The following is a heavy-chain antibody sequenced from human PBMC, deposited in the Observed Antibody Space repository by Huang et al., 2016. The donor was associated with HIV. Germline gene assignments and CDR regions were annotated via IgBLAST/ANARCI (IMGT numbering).Heavy chain of an antibody. CDR2: MSPNTGDK. CDR1: GYTFTNYD. V-gene: IGHV1-8*02. CDR3: ARSAYGDLDY. Sequence: QVHLVQSGAEVKKPGASVKVSCKASGYTFTNYDINWVGQAPGRGVGGMGWMSPNTGDKGCPQSFQGRVTMTRKTSITTAYMELTSLTSEDTAVYYCARSAYGDLDYWGLGTLVIVSS. D-gene: IGHD4-17*01. J-gene: IGHJ4*02.